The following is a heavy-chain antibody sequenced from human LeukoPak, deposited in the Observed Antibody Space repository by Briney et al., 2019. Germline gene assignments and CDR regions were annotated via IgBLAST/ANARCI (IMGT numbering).Heavy chain of an antibody. J-gene: IGHJ4*02. CDR1: GYTFTGYY. Sequence: ASVKVSCTASGYTFTGYYIHWVRQGPEQGLEWMGWINPKSGGTKYAQKFQGRVTTTRDTSISTAYMEMSRLRSDDTAVYYCARDLYFDYWGQGTLVTVSS. V-gene: IGHV1-2*02. CDR2: INPKSGGT. CDR3: ARDLYFDY.